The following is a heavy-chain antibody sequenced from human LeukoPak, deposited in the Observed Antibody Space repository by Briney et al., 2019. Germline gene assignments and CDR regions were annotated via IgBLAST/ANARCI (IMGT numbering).Heavy chain of an antibody. D-gene: IGHD2-2*01. CDR1: GFTVSNNY. Sequence: GGSLRLSCAASGFTVSNNYMSWVRQAPGKGLEWVPVIYSGSTTYYADSVKGRFTISRDNSKNTLYLQMNNLRAEDTAVYYCARGPRYCSSTSCYDYWGQGTLVTVSS. CDR2: IYSGSTT. CDR3: ARGPRYCSSTSCYDY. V-gene: IGHV3-66*01. J-gene: IGHJ4*02.